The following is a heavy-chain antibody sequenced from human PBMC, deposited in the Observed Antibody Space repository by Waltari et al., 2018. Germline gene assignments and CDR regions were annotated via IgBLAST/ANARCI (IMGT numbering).Heavy chain of an antibody. J-gene: IGHJ6*02. Sequence: EVQLVESGGGLVQPGGSLRLSCAASGFPFSSYSLTWVRPPPGKGLEWVSYISSSSSTIYYADSVKGRFTISRDNAKNSLYLQMNSLRAEDTAVYYCARQLRFLEWLDGMDVWGQGTTVTVSS. CDR3: ARQLRFLEWLDGMDV. D-gene: IGHD3-3*01. CDR1: GFPFSSYS. CDR2: ISSSSSTI. V-gene: IGHV3-48*01.